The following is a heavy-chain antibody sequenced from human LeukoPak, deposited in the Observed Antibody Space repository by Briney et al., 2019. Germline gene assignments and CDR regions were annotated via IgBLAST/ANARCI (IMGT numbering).Heavy chain of an antibody. J-gene: IGHJ4*02. CDR3: AREAYSSGWSPFDY. V-gene: IGHV4-39*07. CDR1: GGSISGYY. CDR2: IYYSGST. D-gene: IGHD6-19*01. Sequence: SETLSLTCTVSGGSISGYYWGWIRQPPGKGLEWIGSIYYSGSTYYNPSLKSRVTISVDTSKNQFSLKLSSVTAADTAVYYCAREAYSSGWSPFDYWGQGTLVTVSS.